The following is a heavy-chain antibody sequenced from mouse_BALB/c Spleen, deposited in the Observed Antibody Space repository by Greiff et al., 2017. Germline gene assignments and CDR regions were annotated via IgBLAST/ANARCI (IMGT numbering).Heavy chain of an antibody. D-gene: IGHD1-1*01. J-gene: IGHJ3*01. V-gene: IGHV14-3*02. CDR2: IDPANGNT. CDR1: GFNIKDTY. CDR3: ATYYGSSSWFAY. Sequence: EVQLQQSGAELVKPGASVKLSCTASGFNIKDTYMHWVKQRPEQGLERIGRIDPANGNTKYDPKFQGKATITADTSSNTAYLQLSSLTSEDTAVYYCATYYGSSSWFAYWGQGTLVTVSA.